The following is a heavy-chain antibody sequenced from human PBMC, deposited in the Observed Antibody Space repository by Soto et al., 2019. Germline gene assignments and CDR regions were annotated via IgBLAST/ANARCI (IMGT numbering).Heavy chain of an antibody. J-gene: IGHJ5*01. Sequence: QVQLQESGPGLVKPSETLSLTCDVSGSSISSGYYWGWIRQPPGKGLEWIGSIYHSGTTYYNPSLKSRVTISVDRSKNQFSLRLSSVTAADTAVYYCARDRSVSQISGFDSWGQGTLVTVSS. D-gene: IGHD2-8*01. CDR2: IYHSGTT. CDR3: ARDRSVSQISGFDS. CDR1: GSSISSGYY. V-gene: IGHV4-38-2*02.